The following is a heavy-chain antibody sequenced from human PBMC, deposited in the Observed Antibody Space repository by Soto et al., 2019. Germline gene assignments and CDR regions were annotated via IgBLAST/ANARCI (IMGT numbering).Heavy chain of an antibody. D-gene: IGHD1-26*01. CDR3: AVDWDGTDF. Sequence: QVQLQESGPGLVQPSQTLSLTCTVSGDPITSGDYYWTWIRQSPGKGLEWIGFIYYTGSFDYNPSLKSRLTISLDRSKNQFSLKLTAATAADSAVYYCAVDWDGTDFWGQGTLVTVSS. CDR1: GDPITSGDYY. J-gene: IGHJ4*02. CDR2: IYYTGSF. V-gene: IGHV4-30-4*01.